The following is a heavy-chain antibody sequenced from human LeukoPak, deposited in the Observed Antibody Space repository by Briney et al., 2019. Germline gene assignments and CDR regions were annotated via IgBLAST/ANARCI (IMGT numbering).Heavy chain of an antibody. D-gene: IGHD5-24*01. J-gene: IGHJ4*02. CDR3: ARDSARDGYNYCFDY. Sequence: PGRSLRLSCVASGFTFSSHGMHCVRQAPGKGLEWVAVIWYDGSNEYYGDSVQGRFTIFRDIPKNTLYLQMNSLRAEDTAIYYCARDSARDGYNYCFDYWGREPWSPSPQ. CDR1: GFTFSSHG. CDR2: IWYDGSNE. V-gene: IGHV3-33*01.